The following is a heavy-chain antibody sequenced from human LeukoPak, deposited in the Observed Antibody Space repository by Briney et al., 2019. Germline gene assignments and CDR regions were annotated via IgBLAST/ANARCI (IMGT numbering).Heavy chain of an antibody. V-gene: IGHV3-30*18. Sequence: GGSLRLSCAASGFTFTSCAMHWVRQAPGRGLQWVAVISSDGRNKYYADSVKGRFTISRDSSKNTLYLQMNSLRPEDTAVYYCAKDGFVDTPMVSTFLDCWGQGTLVTVSS. D-gene: IGHD5-18*01. CDR1: GFTFTSCA. CDR3: AKDGFVDTPMVSTFLDC. J-gene: IGHJ4*02. CDR2: ISSDGRNK.